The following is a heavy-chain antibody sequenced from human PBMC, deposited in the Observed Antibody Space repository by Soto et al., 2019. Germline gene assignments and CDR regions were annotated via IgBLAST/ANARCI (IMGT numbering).Heavy chain of an antibody. CDR3: AREYYDSSGSSYIDY. V-gene: IGHV4-30-2*01. CDR2: IYHSGST. CDR1: GGSISRGGYS. Sequence: QLQLQESGSGLVKPSQTLSLTCAVSGGSISRGGYSWSWIRQPPGKGLEWIGYIYHSGSTYYNPSLKSRVTISVDRSKNQFSLKLSSVTAADTAVYYCAREYYDSSGSSYIDYWGQGTLVTVSS. D-gene: IGHD3-22*01. J-gene: IGHJ4*02.